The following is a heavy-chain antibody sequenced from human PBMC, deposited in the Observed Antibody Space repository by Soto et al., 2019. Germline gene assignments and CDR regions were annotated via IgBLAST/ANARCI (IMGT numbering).Heavy chain of an antibody. CDR2: IIPIFGTA. Sequence: ASVKVSCKASGGTFSSYAISWVRQAPGQGLEWMGGIIPIFGTANYAQKFQGRVTITADESTSTAYMELSSLRSEDTAVYYCARGFGELLYGVYYYYGMDVWGQGTTVTVSS. D-gene: IGHD3-10*01. CDR1: GGTFSSYA. V-gene: IGHV1-69*13. J-gene: IGHJ6*02. CDR3: ARGFGELLYGVYYYYGMDV.